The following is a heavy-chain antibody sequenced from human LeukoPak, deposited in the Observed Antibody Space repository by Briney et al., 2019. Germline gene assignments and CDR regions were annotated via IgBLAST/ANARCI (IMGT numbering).Heavy chain of an antibody. J-gene: IGHJ4*02. D-gene: IGHD6-13*01. CDR3: ARDIVGRRGQQLLYFDY. V-gene: IGHV4-39*07. Sequence: KPSETLSLTCTVSGGSISSSSYYWGWIRQPPGKGLEWIGSIYYSGSTYYNPSLKSRVTISVDTSKNQFSLKLSSVTAADTAVYYCARDIVGRRGQQLLYFDYWGQGTLVTVSS. CDR2: IYYSGST. CDR1: GGSISSSSYY.